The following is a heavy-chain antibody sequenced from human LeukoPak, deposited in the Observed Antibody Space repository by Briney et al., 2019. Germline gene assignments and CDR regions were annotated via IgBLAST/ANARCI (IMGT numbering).Heavy chain of an antibody. J-gene: IGHJ4*02. V-gene: IGHV4-39*07. Sequence: KPSETLSLTCTVSGGSIRSSTYYWGWIRQPPGKGLEWIGSIYYSGSTNYNPSLKSRVTISVDKSKNQFSLKLSSVTAADTAVYYCARSSSSWIFDYWGQGTLVTVSS. CDR1: GGSIRSSTYY. CDR2: IYYSGST. D-gene: IGHD6-13*01. CDR3: ARSSSSWIFDY.